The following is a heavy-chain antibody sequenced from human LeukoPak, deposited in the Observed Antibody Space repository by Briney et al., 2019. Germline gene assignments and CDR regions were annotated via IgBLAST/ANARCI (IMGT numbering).Heavy chain of an antibody. CDR2: IKTKTYGGTT. CDR1: GFTFSNTW. Sequence: GGSLRLSCAASGFTFSNTWMSWVRQAPGKGPEWISFIKTKTYGGTTEYAASVKGRFTISRDDSTGIAYLQMDSLKPEDTAVYYCSRGVIVGAAYSDYWGQGTLVTVSS. V-gene: IGHV3-49*04. CDR3: SRGVIVGAAYSDY. D-gene: IGHD1-26*01. J-gene: IGHJ4*02.